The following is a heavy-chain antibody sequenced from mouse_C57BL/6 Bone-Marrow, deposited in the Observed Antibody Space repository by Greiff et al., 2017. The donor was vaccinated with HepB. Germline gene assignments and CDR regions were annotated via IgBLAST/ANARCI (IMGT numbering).Heavy chain of an antibody. CDR2: IDPSDSYT. D-gene: IGHD1-1*01. V-gene: IGHV1-59*01. J-gene: IGHJ2*01. Sequence: QVQLQQPGAELVRPGTSVKLSCKASGYTFTSYWMHWVKQRPGQGLEWIGVIDPSDSYTNYNQKFKGKATLTVDTSSSTAYMQLSSLTSEDSAVYYCARRGAVAYYFDYWGQGTTLTVSS. CDR1: GYTFTSYW. CDR3: ARRGAVAYYFDY.